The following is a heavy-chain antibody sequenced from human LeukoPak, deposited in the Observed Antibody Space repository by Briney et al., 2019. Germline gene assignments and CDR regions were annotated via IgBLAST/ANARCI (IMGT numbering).Heavy chain of an antibody. CDR3: ARDLPPEDV. CDR1: GFMFSRYA. Sequence: GGSLRLSCAASGFMFSRYAMHWVRQAPGKGLEWVALISYDSSNKQYADSVKGRFTISRDNSKNTLYLQMNSLKSEDTAVYYCARDLPPEDVWGQGTTVTVSS. CDR2: ISYDSSNK. V-gene: IGHV3-30-3*01. J-gene: IGHJ6*02.